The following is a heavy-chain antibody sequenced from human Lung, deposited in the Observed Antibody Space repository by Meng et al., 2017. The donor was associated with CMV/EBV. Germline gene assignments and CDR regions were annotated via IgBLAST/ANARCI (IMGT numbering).Heavy chain of an antibody. D-gene: IGHD7-27*01. Sequence: CKTSGYIFSTYYIHWVRQVSGQGMEWMGVSNPTGGKTRYAQNFQDRVTMTTDTSTSTVYMELRSLRSEETALYYCTRAGRGVPGDFDFWGPGTLVTVSS. CDR1: GYIFSTYY. J-gene: IGHJ4*02. V-gene: IGHV1-46*01. CDR3: TRAGRGVPGDFDF. CDR2: SNPTGGKT.